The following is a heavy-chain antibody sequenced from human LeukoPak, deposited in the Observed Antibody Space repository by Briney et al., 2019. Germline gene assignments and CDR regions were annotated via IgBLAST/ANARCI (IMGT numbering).Heavy chain of an antibody. CDR1: GFTVSSNY. D-gene: IGHD3-3*01. CDR3: AVSYYDFWSGYYTLDY. J-gene: IGHJ4*02. Sequence: GGSLRLSCAASGFTVSSNYMSWVRQAPGKGLEWVSVIYTGGSTYYADSVRGRFTISRDNSKNTLYLQMNSLRVEDTAVYYCAVSYYDFWSGYYTLDYWGQGTLVTVSS. CDR2: IYTGGST. V-gene: IGHV3-66*01.